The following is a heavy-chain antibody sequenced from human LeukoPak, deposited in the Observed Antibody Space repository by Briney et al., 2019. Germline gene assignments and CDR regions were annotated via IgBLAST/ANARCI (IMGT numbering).Heavy chain of an antibody. CDR2: ISSSSSYI. CDR3: ARDPDRRSSKVGMDV. J-gene: IGHJ6*02. V-gene: IGHV3-21*01. D-gene: IGHD2-2*01. CDR1: GFTVSSSY. Sequence: PGGSLRLSCAASGFTVSSSYTSWVRQAPGKGLEWVSSISSSSSYIYYADSVKGRFTISRDNAKNSLYLQMNSLRAEDTAVYYCARDPDRRSSKVGMDVWGQGTTVTVSS.